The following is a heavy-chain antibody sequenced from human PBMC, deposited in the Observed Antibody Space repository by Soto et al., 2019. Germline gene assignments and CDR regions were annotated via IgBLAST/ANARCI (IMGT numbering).Heavy chain of an antibody. V-gene: IGHV4-30-4*01. CDR1: GGSISSGDYY. CDR2: IYYSGST. CDR3: VRTRYSAYYYYYHMDV. Sequence: SETLSLTCIVSGGSISSGDYYWSWIRQPPGKGLEWIGYIYYSGSTDYNPSLRSRLTISVDTSKNQFSLRLTSVTAADTAVYYCVRTRYSAYYYYYHMDVWGQGTTVTVSS. D-gene: IGHD5-12*01. J-gene: IGHJ6*02.